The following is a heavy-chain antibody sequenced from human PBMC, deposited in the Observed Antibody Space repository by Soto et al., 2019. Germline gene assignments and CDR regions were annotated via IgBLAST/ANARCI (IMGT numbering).Heavy chain of an antibody. CDR1: GFTFSRYA. CDR3: AKGGDYGSGLFDP. D-gene: IGHD3-10*01. J-gene: IGHJ5*02. CDR2: ISGSGGST. V-gene: IGHV3-23*01. Sequence: EVQLLESGGGLVQPGGSLRLSCAASGFTFSRYAMSWVRQAPGKGLEWVSAISGSGGSTYYADSVKGRFTISRDNSKNTLYLKRNSLRAEDTAVYYCAKGGDYGSGLFDPWGQGTLVTVSS.